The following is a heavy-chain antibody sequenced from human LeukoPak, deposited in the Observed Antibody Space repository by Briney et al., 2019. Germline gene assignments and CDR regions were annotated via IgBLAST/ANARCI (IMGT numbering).Heavy chain of an antibody. J-gene: IGHJ6*02. V-gene: IGHV3-33*01. CDR1: GFTFNSYA. CDR2: IWFDGSKK. CDR3: ASHFRRGYYYGMDV. D-gene: IGHD3-3*02. Sequence: PGGSLRVSCAASGFTFNSYAMHWVRQAPGKGLEWVAVIWFDGSKKYYADSVKGRFTISRDNSKNTLYLQFNSLRAEDTAVYYCASHFRRGYYYGMDVWVQGTKVSVCS.